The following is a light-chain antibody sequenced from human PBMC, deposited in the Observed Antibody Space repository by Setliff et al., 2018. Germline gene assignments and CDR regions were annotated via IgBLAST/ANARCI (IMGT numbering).Light chain of an antibody. J-gene: IGLJ1*01. CDR2: EVN. CDR1: SSDVGSYNL. CDR3: SSYTRSSTSYV. Sequence: QSALTQPASVSGSPGQSITISCTGTSSDVGSYNLVSWYQQHPGKGPKLIIYEVNKRPSGVFNRFSGSKSGNTASLTISGLQAEDEADYYCSSYTRSSTSYVFGTGTKVTVL. V-gene: IGLV2-14*02.